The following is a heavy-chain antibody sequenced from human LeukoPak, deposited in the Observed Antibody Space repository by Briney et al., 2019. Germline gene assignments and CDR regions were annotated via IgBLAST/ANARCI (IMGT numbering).Heavy chain of an antibody. Sequence: GGSLRLSCAASGFTFSSYGMHWVRQAPGKGLEWVAFIRYDGSNKYYADSVKGRFTISRDNSKNTLYLQMNSLRAEGTALYYCARDHETYSYDSGSYSPPFDYWGQGTLVTVSS. V-gene: IGHV3-30*02. CDR3: ARDHETYSYDSGSYSPPFDY. D-gene: IGHD3-10*01. CDR2: IRYDGSNK. CDR1: GFTFSSYG. J-gene: IGHJ4*02.